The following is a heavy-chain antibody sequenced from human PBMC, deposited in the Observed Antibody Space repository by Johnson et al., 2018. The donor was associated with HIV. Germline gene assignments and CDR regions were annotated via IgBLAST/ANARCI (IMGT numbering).Heavy chain of an antibody. D-gene: IGHD3-22*01. V-gene: IGHV3-30*02. CDR1: GFSFSNYG. CDR2: IQYDGSNK. J-gene: IGHJ3*02. Sequence: QVQLVESGGGVVQPGGSLRLSCAASGFSFSNYGMHWVRQAPGTGLEWVTFIQYDGSNKYSADSVKGRFSISRNNSRDTLYLHMNSLRPEDTAGYYCAKVRRAYYEDAFDIWSQGTMVTVSS. CDR3: AKVRRAYYEDAFDI.